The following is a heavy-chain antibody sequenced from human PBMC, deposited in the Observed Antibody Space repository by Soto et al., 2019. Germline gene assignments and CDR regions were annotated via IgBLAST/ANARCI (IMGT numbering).Heavy chain of an antibody. V-gene: IGHV1-69*12. CDR3: ARDLDYGLTQDYYYGMDV. Sequence: QVQLVQSGAEVKKPGSSVKVSCKASGGTFSSYAISWVRQAPGQGLEWMGGIIPIFGTANYAQKFQGRVTITADDSTSTAYMELSSLRSEDTAVYYCARDLDYGLTQDYYYGMDVWGQGTTVTVSS. CDR1: GGTFSSYA. CDR2: IIPIFGTA. J-gene: IGHJ6*02. D-gene: IGHD4-17*01.